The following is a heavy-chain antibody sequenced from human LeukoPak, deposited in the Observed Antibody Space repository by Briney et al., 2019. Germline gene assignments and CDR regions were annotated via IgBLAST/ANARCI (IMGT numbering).Heavy chain of an antibody. D-gene: IGHD2-8*01. V-gene: IGHV1-69*04. Sequence: ASVKVSCKASGGTFSSYTISWVRQAPGQGLEWMGRIIPILGIANYAQKFQGRVTITADKSTSTAYMELSSLRSEDTAVYYCARDDARNGGYQYDILDYWGQGTLVTVSS. CDR3: ARDDARNGGYQYDILDY. CDR1: GGTFSSYT. J-gene: IGHJ4*02. CDR2: IIPILGIA.